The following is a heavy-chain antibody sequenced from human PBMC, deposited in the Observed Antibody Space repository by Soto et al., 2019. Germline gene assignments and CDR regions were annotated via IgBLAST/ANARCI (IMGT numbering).Heavy chain of an antibody. D-gene: IGHD3-3*01. V-gene: IGHV1-69*06. CDR3: NRGSEYDFWSGYL. Sequence: QERLVQSGAEVRKPGSSVKVSCKVTGGTSTRYAINWVRQAPGQGLEWMGGIVPMFGTSKYAQKFQGRVTVTADTSTNIAYMELRSLRSEDTAVYYCNRGSEYDFWSGYLWGQGTLVSVSS. CDR1: GGTSTRYA. CDR2: IVPMFGTS. J-gene: IGHJ4*02.